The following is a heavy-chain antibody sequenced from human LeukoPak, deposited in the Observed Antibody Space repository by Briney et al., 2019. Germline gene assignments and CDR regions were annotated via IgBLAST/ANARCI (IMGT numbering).Heavy chain of an antibody. Sequence: PGGSLRLSCAASGFTFSNYWMHWVRQAPGKGLVWVSRINSDGINTSYADSVKGRLTISRDNATNTLNLQMHSLRAEDTAVYYCARDLGQYYDTSDNWFDPWGQGTLVIVSS. CDR1: GFTFSNYW. D-gene: IGHD3-22*01. J-gene: IGHJ5*02. CDR2: INSDGINT. V-gene: IGHV3-74*01. CDR3: ARDLGQYYDTSDNWFDP.